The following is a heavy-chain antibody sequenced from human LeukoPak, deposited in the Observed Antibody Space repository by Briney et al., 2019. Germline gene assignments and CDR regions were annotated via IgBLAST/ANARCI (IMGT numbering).Heavy chain of an antibody. CDR3: ARHDVVPVIRRGFDF. CDR1: GGSVSGYY. CDR2: IYYGGTT. D-gene: IGHD2-21*02. Sequence: SETLSLTCTVSGGSVSGYYWSWIRLPPGKGLEYIGYIYYGGTTLYSPSLKGRVTISIDTSENQVSLKLTSVTAADTAVYYCARHDVVPVIRRGFDFWGQGTPVTVSA. V-gene: IGHV4-59*08. J-gene: IGHJ4*02.